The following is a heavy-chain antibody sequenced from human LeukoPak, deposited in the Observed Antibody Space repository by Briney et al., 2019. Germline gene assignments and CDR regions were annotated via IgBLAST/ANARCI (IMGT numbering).Heavy chain of an antibody. CDR3: AKDRGYCTGGNCYWGNYFDY. Sequence: PGGSLRLSCAASGFAFSSYGMHWVRQGPGKGLEWVAVISYDGSNKYYADSVKGRFTISRDNSKNTLYLQMSSLIAEDTAVYYCAKDRGYCTGGNCYWGNYFDYWGQGTLVTVSS. CDR2: ISYDGSNK. D-gene: IGHD2-15*01. J-gene: IGHJ4*02. V-gene: IGHV3-30*18. CDR1: GFAFSSYG.